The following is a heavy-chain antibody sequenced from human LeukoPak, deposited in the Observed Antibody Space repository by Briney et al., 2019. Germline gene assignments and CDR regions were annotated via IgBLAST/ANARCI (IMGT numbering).Heavy chain of an antibody. V-gene: IGHV3-33*01. CDR3: ARERYCSSTSCLALFDY. CDR2: IWYDGSNK. D-gene: IGHD2-2*01. CDR1: GFTFSSYG. Sequence: PGGSLRLSCAASGFTFSSYGMHWVRQAPGKGLEWVAVIWYDGSNKYYADSVKGRFTISRDNSKNTLYLQMNSLRAEDTAMYYCARERYCSSTSCLALFDYWGQGTLVTVSS. J-gene: IGHJ4*02.